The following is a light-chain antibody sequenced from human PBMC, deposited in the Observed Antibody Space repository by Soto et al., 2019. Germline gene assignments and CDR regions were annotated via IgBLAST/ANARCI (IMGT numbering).Light chain of an antibody. Sequence: EIVLTQTPGTLSLSPGERAALSCRASQSLNSGYLAWYQQKPGQAPRLLIYGASSRASGIPDRFSGSGSGTDFTLTISKLEPEDCAVYYCQQYIASPKTFGQGTKVDIK. J-gene: IGKJ1*01. CDR3: QQYIASPKT. CDR1: QSLNSGY. CDR2: GAS. V-gene: IGKV3-20*01.